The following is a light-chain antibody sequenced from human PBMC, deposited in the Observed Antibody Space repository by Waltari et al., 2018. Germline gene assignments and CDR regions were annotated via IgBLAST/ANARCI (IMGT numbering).Light chain of an antibody. CDR1: QSLVPTDGQIY. J-gene: IGKJ1*01. CDR3: MQATNWPLT. CDR2: KVS. Sequence: DVVMTQSPLSLPVSLGQPASISCRSSQSLVPTDGQIYLNCFQQRPGQSPRRLIYKVSDPDSWVPARFSGSWSGTAFTLKISRVEAEYVGIYYCMQATNWPLTFGQGTKVEIQ. V-gene: IGKV2-30*02.